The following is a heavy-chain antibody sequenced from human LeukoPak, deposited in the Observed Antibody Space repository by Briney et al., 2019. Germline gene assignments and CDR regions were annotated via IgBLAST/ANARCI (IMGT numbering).Heavy chain of an antibody. J-gene: IGHJ5*02. V-gene: IGHV1-58*01. CDR2: IVVGSGNT. CDR1: GFTFTSSA. Sequence: SVMVSCKASGFTFTSSAVQWVRQARGQRLEWIGWIVVGSGNTNYAQKFQERVTITRVMSTSTAYMELSSLRSEDTAVYYCAAEQQVGATNWFDPWGQGTLVTVSS. CDR3: AAEQQVGATNWFDP. D-gene: IGHD1-26*01.